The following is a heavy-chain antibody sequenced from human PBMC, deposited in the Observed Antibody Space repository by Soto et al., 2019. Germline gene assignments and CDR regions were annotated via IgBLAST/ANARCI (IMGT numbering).Heavy chain of an antibody. CDR2: ISYDGSNK. Sequence: GGFLRLSCAASGFTFISYAMHWVRQAPGKGLEWVAVISYDGSNKYYADSVKGRFTISRDNSKNTLYLQMNSLRAEDTAVYYCARDLPTDSDGEFITGTHFPGFYWGQGTLVTVSS. J-gene: IGHJ4*02. D-gene: IGHD1-20*01. CDR3: ARDLPTDSDGEFITGTHFPGFY. CDR1: GFTFISYA. V-gene: IGHV3-30-3*01.